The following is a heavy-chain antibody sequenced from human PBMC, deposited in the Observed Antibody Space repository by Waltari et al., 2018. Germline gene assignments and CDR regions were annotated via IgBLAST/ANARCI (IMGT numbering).Heavy chain of an antibody. J-gene: IGHJ4*02. CDR3: ARGADSAVATTVLYYFDY. Sequence: QVQLQQWGAGLLKPSETLSLTCAVYGGSFSGYSWSWIRQPPGKGLEWIGEINHSGSTNYNPSLKSRVTISVDTSKNQFSLKLSSVTAADTAVYYCARGADSAVATTVLYYFDYWGQGTLVTVSS. CDR1: GGSFSGYS. D-gene: IGHD5-12*01. CDR2: INHSGST. V-gene: IGHV4-34*01.